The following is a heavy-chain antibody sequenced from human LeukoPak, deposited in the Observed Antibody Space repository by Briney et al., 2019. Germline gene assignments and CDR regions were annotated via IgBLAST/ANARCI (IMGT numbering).Heavy chain of an antibody. CDR1: GVSLISDSSF. D-gene: IGHD3-22*01. J-gene: IGHJ1*01. Sequence: SETLSLTCTVSGVSLISDSSFWGWIRQPPGKGLEWIASISYDGRTYNNRSLKSRVTISVDTSKSQFALKLSSVTAADTAVYHCGRVVVAYARAEYFQYLGQGTLVIVSS. V-gene: IGHV4-39*01. CDR2: ISYDGRT. CDR3: GRVVVAYARAEYFQY.